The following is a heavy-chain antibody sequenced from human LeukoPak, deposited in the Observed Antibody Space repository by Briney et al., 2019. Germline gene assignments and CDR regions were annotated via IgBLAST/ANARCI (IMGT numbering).Heavy chain of an antibody. J-gene: IGHJ4*02. CDR1: GSSISAYY. D-gene: IGHD2-15*01. CDR3: ARDFDRAGGDYFDY. CDR2: IYTSDNT. V-gene: IGHV4-4*07. Sequence: SETLSLTCTVSGSSISAYYWTWIRRPAGRGLEWIGRIYTSDNTDYNPSLKSRVTMSVDTSKNQFSLKLTSVTAADTAVYYCARDFDRAGGDYFDYWGQGALVTVSS.